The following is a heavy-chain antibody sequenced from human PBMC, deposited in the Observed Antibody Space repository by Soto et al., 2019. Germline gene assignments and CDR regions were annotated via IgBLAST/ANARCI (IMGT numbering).Heavy chain of an antibody. J-gene: IGHJ5*02. CDR2: INHSGST. CDR3: ARGDSDTAIDP. D-gene: IGHD3-22*01. V-gene: IGHV4-34*01. CDR1: GGSFSGYY. Sequence: SETLSLTCAVYGGSFSGYYWSWIRQPPGKGLEWIGEINHSGSTNYNPSLKSRVTISVDTSKNQFSLKLSSVTAADTAVYYCARGDSDTAIDPWGQGTLVTVSS.